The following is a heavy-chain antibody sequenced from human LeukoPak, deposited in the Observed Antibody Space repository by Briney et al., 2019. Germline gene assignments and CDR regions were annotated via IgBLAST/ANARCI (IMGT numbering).Heavy chain of an antibody. J-gene: IGHJ3*02. V-gene: IGHV1-24*01. Sequence: ASVKVSCKVSGYTLTELSMHWVRQAPGKGLEWMGGFDPEDGETIYAQKFQGRVTMTEDTSTDTAYMELGSLRSEDTAVYYCATDLYTAGGYLTDAFDIWGQGTMVTVSS. CDR3: ATDLYTAGGYLTDAFDI. CDR2: FDPEDGET. CDR1: GYTLTELS. D-gene: IGHD3-22*01.